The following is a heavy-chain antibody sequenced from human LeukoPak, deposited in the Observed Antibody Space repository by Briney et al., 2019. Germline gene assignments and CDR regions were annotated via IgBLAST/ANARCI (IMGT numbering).Heavy chain of an antibody. CDR1: GFTLSSDY. Sequence: GGSLRLSCAASGFTLSSDYLSWVRQAPGKGLEWVSVIYTGGGTLYAASVKGRFTISGENSKNTLYLKFNTMSAEDKTVYYCARGLRQQSTYFFAMDVWGEGATVTVSS. D-gene: IGHD4-11*01. V-gene: IGHV3-53*01. CDR2: IYTGGGT. CDR3: ARGLRQQSTYFFAMDV. J-gene: IGHJ6*04.